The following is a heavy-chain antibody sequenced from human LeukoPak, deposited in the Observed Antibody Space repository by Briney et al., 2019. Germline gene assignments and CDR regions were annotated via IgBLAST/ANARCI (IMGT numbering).Heavy chain of an antibody. V-gene: IGHV1-69*06. D-gene: IGHD5-18*01. J-gene: IGHJ4*02. Sequence: ASVKVSCKASGYTFTSYDINWVRQAPGQGLEWMGGIIPIFGTANYAQKFQGRVTITADKSTSTAYMELSSLRSEDTAVYYCARSGYSYGYAFDYWGQGTLVTVSS. CDR2: IIPIFGTA. CDR1: GYTFTSYD. CDR3: ARSGYSYGYAFDY.